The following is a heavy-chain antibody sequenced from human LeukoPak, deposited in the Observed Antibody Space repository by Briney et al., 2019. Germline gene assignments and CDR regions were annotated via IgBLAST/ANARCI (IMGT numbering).Heavy chain of an antibody. V-gene: IGHV3-23*01. D-gene: IGHD2-15*01. J-gene: IGHJ6*03. CDR1: GFTFSSYA. Sequence: GGSLRLSCAASGFTFSSYAMSWVRQAPGKGLEWVSAISGSGGSTYYADSVKGRFTISRDNSKNALYLQMNSLRAEDTAVYYCAKDLGYCSSGSCYSDSNYYYYYYMDVWGKGTTVTVSS. CDR3: AKDLGYCSSGSCYSDSNYYYYYYMDV. CDR2: ISGSGGST.